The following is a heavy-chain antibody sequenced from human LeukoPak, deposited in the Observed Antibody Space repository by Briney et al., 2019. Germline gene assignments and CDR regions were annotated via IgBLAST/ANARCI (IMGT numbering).Heavy chain of an antibody. CDR3: ARQSGDQSSAWYFNA. Sequence: SETLSLTCTVSGGSLRSSGHWWVWIRQPPGKGLEWIGSIHYSGKVYYNPSLKSRVTTSVDTSTDQFSLRLSSATAADTAIYYCARQSGDQSSAWYFNAWGQGTLVTVSS. V-gene: IGHV4-39*01. CDR2: IHYSGKV. D-gene: IGHD6-19*01. J-gene: IGHJ4*02. CDR1: GGSLRSSGHW.